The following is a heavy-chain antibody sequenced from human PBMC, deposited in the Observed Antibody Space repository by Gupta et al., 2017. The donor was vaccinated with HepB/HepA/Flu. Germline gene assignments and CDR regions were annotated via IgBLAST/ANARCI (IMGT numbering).Heavy chain of an antibody. CDR2: IHHSGST. CDR3: ARHVGENYDFQNWFEP. Sequence: QLQLQESDPGLVKPSETLSLTCSVSGDSITSNKYYWGWIRQSPGKGLEWIGSIHHSGSTYSNPSLKSRVTLSVDTSANHFSLKLTFVTAADTAVYYWARHVGENYDFQNWFEPWGQGTLGTVSS. CDR1: GDSITSNKYY. D-gene: IGHD3-3*01. J-gene: IGHJ5*02. V-gene: IGHV4-39*01.